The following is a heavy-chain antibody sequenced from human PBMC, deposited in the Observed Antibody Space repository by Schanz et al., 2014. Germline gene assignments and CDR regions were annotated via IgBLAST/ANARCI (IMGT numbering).Heavy chain of an antibody. D-gene: IGHD2-2*02. Sequence: QVQLVQSGTEVKKPGASVKVSCKASGYTFTNFYIHWVRQAPGQGLEWVGIINPSEGGTSFPQKLKDRLTMTRDTSTSPFYMELSSLRSEDTAVYYCAGTYCSSTSCYTGDYYMDVWGKGTTVTVSS. V-gene: IGHV1-46*04. CDR2: INPSEGGT. CDR1: GYTFTNFY. J-gene: IGHJ6*03. CDR3: AGTYCSSTSCYTGDYYMDV.